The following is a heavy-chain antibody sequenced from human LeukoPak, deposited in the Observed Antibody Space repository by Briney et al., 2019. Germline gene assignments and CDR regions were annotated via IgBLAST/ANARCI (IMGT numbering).Heavy chain of an antibody. CDR2: IYYSGST. J-gene: IGHJ5*02. CDR1: GGSISSSSYY. D-gene: IGHD2-2*01. CDR3: ARERYCSSTSCSNWFDP. V-gene: IGHV4-31*03. Sequence: SETLSLTCTVSGGSISSSSYYWGWIRQHPGKGLEWIGYIYYSGSTYYNPSLKSRVTISVDTSKNQFSLKLSSVTAADTAVYYCARERYCSSTSCSNWFDPWGQGTLVTVSS.